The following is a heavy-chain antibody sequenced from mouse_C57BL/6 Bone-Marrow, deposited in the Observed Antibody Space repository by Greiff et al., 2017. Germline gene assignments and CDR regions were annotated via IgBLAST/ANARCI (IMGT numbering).Heavy chain of an antibody. Sequence: QVQLQQPGAELVMPGASVKLSCKASGYTFTSYWMHWVKQRPGHGLEWIGEIDPSDSYTNYNQKFKGKSTLTVDKSSSTAYMQLSSLTSEDSAVYYCARRGVTTPLAYWGQGTLVTVSA. CDR2: IDPSDSYT. CDR3: ARRGVTTPLAY. V-gene: IGHV1-69*01. D-gene: IGHD2-3*01. J-gene: IGHJ3*01. CDR1: GYTFTSYW.